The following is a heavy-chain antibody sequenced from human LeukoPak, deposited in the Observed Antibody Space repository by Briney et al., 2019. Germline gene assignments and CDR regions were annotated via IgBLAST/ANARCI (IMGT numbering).Heavy chain of an antibody. J-gene: IGHJ4*02. Sequence: ASETLSLTCTVSGGSISSSSYSWGWIRQPPGKGLEWIGSIYYSGSTYYNPSLKSRVTISVDTSKNQFSLKLSSVTAADTAVYYCARHEVYDFWSGYPTSFGYWGQGTLVTVSS. CDR3: ARHEVYDFWSGYPTSFGY. D-gene: IGHD3-3*01. V-gene: IGHV4-39*01. CDR1: GGSISSSSYS. CDR2: IYYSGST.